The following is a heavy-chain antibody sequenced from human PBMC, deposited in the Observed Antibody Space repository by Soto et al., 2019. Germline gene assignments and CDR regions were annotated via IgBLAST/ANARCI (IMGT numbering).Heavy chain of an antibody. CDR3: ASSGSSWNLRVFDS. D-gene: IGHD6-13*01. CDR2: ISAYNGNI. J-gene: IGHJ4*02. V-gene: IGHV1-18*01. Sequence: QVQLVQSGGEVKKPGASVKVYCKASAYTFTNYGISWVRQGPGQGLGWMGWISAYNGNINYAQKFRGIVTMTTDTSTSSAYLEVRCLRSDDTAVYYCASSGSSWNLRVFDSWCPGTLVTVSS. CDR1: AYTFTNYG.